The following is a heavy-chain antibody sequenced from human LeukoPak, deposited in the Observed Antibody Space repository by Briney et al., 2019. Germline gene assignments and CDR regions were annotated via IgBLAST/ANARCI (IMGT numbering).Heavy chain of an antibody. CDR2: IYSGGST. Sequence: PGGSLRLSCAASGFTVSSNYMSWVRQAPGKGLDWVSGIYSGGSTYYADSVKGRFTISRDNSKSTLYLQLNSLRAEDTAVYYCARDQDYFDYWGQGTLVTVSS. J-gene: IGHJ4*02. CDR1: GFTVSSNY. V-gene: IGHV3-53*01. CDR3: ARDQDYFDY.